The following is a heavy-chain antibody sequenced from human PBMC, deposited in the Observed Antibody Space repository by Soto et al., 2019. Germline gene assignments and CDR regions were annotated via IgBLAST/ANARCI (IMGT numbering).Heavy chain of an antibody. Sequence: SETLSLTCTVSGGSISSSSYYWGWIRQPPGKGLEWIGSIHYSGSTYYNPSLKSRVTLSVDTSTNQFFLKLSSVTAADTAVYYCMRRGYSRPSDYWGQGTLVTVSS. CDR3: MRRGYSRPSDY. J-gene: IGHJ4*02. V-gene: IGHV4-39*01. D-gene: IGHD6-6*01. CDR2: IHYSGST. CDR1: GGSISSSSYY.